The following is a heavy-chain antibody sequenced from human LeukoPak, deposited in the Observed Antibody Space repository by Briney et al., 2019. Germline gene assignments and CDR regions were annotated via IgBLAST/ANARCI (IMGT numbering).Heavy chain of an antibody. CDR2: FDPEDGET. CDR3: ATGVAANYYYYMDV. D-gene: IGHD6-13*01. Sequence: ASVKVSCKVSGYTLTELSMHWVRQAPGKGLEWMGGFDPEDGETIYAQKFQGRVTMTEDTSTDTAYMELSSLRSEDTAVYYCATGVAANYYYYMDVWGKGTTVTVSS. CDR1: GYTLTELS. V-gene: IGHV1-24*01. J-gene: IGHJ6*03.